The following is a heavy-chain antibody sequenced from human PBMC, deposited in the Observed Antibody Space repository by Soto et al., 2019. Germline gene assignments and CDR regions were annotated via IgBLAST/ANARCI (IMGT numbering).Heavy chain of an antibody. Sequence: QVQLQESGPGLVKPSETLSLTCTVSGGSISSYYWSWIRQPPGKGLEWIGYIYYSGSTNYNPSLKSRVTISVDTSKNQFSLKLSSVTAADTAVYYCARLDTAMVIGGFDYWGQGTLVTVSS. CDR1: GGSISSYY. CDR2: IYYSGST. J-gene: IGHJ4*02. CDR3: ARLDTAMVIGGFDY. D-gene: IGHD5-18*01. V-gene: IGHV4-59*08.